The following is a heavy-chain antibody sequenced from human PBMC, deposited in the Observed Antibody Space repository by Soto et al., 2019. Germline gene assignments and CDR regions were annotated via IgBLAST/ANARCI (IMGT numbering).Heavy chain of an antibody. CDR3: AKDTYYYDSSSYPPDY. Sequence: QVQLVESGGGVVQPGRSLRLSFAASGFTFSSYGMHWVRQAPGKGLEWVAVISYDGSNKYYADSVKGRFTISRDNSKNTLYLQMNSLRAEDTAVYYCAKDTYYYDSSSYPPDYWGQGTLVTVSS. CDR2: ISYDGSNK. J-gene: IGHJ4*02. V-gene: IGHV3-30*18. CDR1: GFTFSSYG. D-gene: IGHD3-22*01.